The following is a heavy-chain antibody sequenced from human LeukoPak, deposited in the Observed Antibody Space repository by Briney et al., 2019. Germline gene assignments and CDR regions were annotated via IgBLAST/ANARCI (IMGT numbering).Heavy chain of an antibody. J-gene: IGHJ6*03. CDR1: GFTFSSYS. D-gene: IGHD6-19*01. Sequence: PGGSLRLSCAASGFTFSSYSMNWVRQAPGKGLEWVAVISYDGSNKYYADSVKGRFTISRDNSKNTLYLQMNSLRAEDTAVYYCAEDPLAGTERGDYYYYMDVWGKGTTVTISS. CDR2: ISYDGSNK. CDR3: AEDPLAGTERGDYYYYMDV. V-gene: IGHV3-30*18.